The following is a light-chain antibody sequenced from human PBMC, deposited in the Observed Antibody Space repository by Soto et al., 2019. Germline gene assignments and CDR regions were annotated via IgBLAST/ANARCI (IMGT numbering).Light chain of an antibody. CDR3: QQYGSSFFT. CDR2: GAS. CDR1: QSVSSSY. Sequence: EIVLTQSPVTLSLCPGERATLSCRASQSVSSSYLAWYQQKPGQAPRLLIYGASSRATGIPDRFSGSGSGTDFTLTISRMETEDFAVYYCQQYGSSFFTFGPGTKRISN. J-gene: IGKJ3*01. V-gene: IGKV3-20*01.